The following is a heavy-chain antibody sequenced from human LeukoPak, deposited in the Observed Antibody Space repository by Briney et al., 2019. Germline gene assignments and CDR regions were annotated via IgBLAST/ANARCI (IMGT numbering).Heavy chain of an antibody. J-gene: IGHJ4*02. Sequence: AGGSLRLFCAASGFMFDDYGMSWVRHAPGKGLEWVSGINWNGGRTGYADSVKGRFTIYRDNAKISLYLQMNSLRAEDTALYYCARDYDYGDYPGYWGQGTLVTVSS. CDR3: ARDYDYGDYPGY. CDR1: GFMFDDYG. CDR2: INWNGGRT. V-gene: IGHV3-20*04. D-gene: IGHD4-17*01.